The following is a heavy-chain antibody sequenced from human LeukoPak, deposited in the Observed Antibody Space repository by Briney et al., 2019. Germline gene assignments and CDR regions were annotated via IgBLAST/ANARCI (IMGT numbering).Heavy chain of an antibody. CDR3: AAVPGIIIAGYFAS. Sequence: GGSLRLSCVASGFTFTSSAMTWVRQAPGKGLEWVSVVGSTGGTTYYADSVKGRFTISRDNAKNTMILQMNDLRVEDTAVYYCAAVPGIIIAGYFASWGRGTLVAVSA. CDR1: GFTFTSSA. D-gene: IGHD3-10*02. V-gene: IGHV3-23*01. J-gene: IGHJ4*02. CDR2: VGSTGGTT.